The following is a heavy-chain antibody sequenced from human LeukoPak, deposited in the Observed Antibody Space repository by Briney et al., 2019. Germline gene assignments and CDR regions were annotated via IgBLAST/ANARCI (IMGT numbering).Heavy chain of an antibody. CDR2: IYTSGST. CDR1: GGSISSGSYY. CDR3: ARVPAPGGYNYYYYYMDV. V-gene: IGHV4-61*02. D-gene: IGHD5-12*01. J-gene: IGHJ6*03. Sequence: SETLSLTCTVSGGSISSGSYYWSWIRQPAGKGLEWIGRIYTSGSTNYNPSLKSRVTISVDTSKNQFSLKLSSVTAADTAVYYCARVPAPGGYNYYYYYMDVWGKGTTVTISS.